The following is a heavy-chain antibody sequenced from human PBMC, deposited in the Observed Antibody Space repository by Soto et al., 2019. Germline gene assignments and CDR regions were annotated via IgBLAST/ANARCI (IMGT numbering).Heavy chain of an antibody. D-gene: IGHD2-2*01. V-gene: IGHV1-18*01. CDR3: ARVVPGAEAWFGP. CDR1: GYTFSNYC. Sequence: ASVKVSCKTSGYTFSNYCITWVRQAPGQPLEWLGWISLYSDGTNYAQKFQGRVSMTTDTSTTTAYMELRSLRSDDTAVYYCARVVPGAEAWFGPWGQGTLVTVSS. J-gene: IGHJ5*02. CDR2: ISLYSDGT.